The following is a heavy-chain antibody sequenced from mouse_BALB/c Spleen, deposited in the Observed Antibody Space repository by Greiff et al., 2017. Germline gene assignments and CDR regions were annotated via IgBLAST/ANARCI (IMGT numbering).Heavy chain of an antibody. CDR3: ARGGSPWFAY. D-gene: IGHD1-1*01. Sequence: EVQRVESGAELVKPGASVKLSCTASGFNIKDTYMHWVKQRPEQGLEWIGRIDPANGNTKYDPKFQGKATITADTSSNTAYLQLSSLTSEDTAVYYCARGGSPWFAYWGQGTLVTVSA. CDR1: GFNIKDTY. V-gene: IGHV14-3*02. CDR2: IDPANGNT. J-gene: IGHJ3*01.